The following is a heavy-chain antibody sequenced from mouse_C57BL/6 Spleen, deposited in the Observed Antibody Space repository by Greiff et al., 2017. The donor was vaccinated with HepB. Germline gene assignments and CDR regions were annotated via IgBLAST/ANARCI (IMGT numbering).Heavy chain of an antibody. Sequence: QVQLQQPGAELVKPGASVKMSCKASGYTFTSYWITWVKQRPGQGLEWIGDIYPGSGSTNYNEKFKSKATLTVDTSSSTAYMQLSSLTSEDSAVYDCARFDDYECYFDYWGQGTTLTVSS. J-gene: IGHJ2*01. CDR3: ARFDDYECYFDY. V-gene: IGHV1-55*01. CDR1: GYTFTSYW. CDR2: IYPGSGST. D-gene: IGHD2-4*01.